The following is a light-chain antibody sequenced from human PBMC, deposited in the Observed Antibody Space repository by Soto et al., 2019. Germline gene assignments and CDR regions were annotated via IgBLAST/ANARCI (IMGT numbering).Light chain of an antibody. Sequence: VFAQSTPTLSLSPGERATLSCMASQSVSSSYLAWYQQKPGQAPRLLIYGASSRATGIPDRFSGSGSGTDFTLTISRLEPEDFAVYYCQQYGSSPPDFGGGAKV. CDR2: GAS. V-gene: IGKV3-20*01. J-gene: IGKJ4*01. CDR3: QQYGSSPPD. CDR1: QSVSSSY.